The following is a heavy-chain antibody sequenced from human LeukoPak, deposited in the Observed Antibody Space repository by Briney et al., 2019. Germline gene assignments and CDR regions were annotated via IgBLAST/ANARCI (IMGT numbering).Heavy chain of an antibody. D-gene: IGHD2-15*01. Sequence: SGGSLRLSCAASGFTFSSHGMHWVRQAPGKGLEWVAVISYDGSNKYYAAPVKGRFTISRDNSKSTLYLQMNSLRVEDTAVYYCAKAVGYCSGGSCYWGAFDIWGQGTMVTVSS. CDR3: AKAVGYCSGGSCYWGAFDI. V-gene: IGHV3-30*18. J-gene: IGHJ3*02. CDR2: ISYDGSNK. CDR1: GFTFSSHG.